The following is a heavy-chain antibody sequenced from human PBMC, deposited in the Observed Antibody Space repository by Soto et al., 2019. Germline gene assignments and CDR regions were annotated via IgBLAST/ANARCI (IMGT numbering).Heavy chain of an antibody. CDR3: ARGGANTAMANDY. Sequence: VQLVESGGGLVQPGGSLRLSCAASGFTFSRYWMHWVRQAPGKGLVWVSRISYDESTTAYADSVKDRFTISRDSAKNTLYLQMNSLRAEDTAVYFCARGGANTAMANDYWGQGTLVTVSS. CDR2: ISYDESTT. D-gene: IGHD5-18*01. CDR1: GFTFSRYW. J-gene: IGHJ4*02. V-gene: IGHV3-74*01.